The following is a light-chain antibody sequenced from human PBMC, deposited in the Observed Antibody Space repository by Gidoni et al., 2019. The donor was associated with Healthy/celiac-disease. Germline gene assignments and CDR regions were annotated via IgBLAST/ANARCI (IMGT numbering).Light chain of an antibody. V-gene: IGKV3-20*01. Sequence: EIVLTQSPGTLSLSPGERATLSCRASQSVSSSYLAWYQQKPGQAPRLLIYGASSRATGIPDRFSGSGSGTDFTLTISRLEPEDFAVYYCQQYGSSPXTFGGGTKVEIK. CDR3: QQYGSSPXT. CDR1: QSVSSSY. J-gene: IGKJ4*01. CDR2: GAS.